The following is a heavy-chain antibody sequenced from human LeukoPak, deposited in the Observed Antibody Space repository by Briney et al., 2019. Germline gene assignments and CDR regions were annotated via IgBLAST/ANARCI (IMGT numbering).Heavy chain of an antibody. CDR3: ATVLGPTEHLIVVVGTRGAFDI. CDR1: GYTLTELS. V-gene: IGHV1-24*01. D-gene: IGHD2-2*01. Sequence: GASVKVSCTVSGYTLTELSMHWVRQAPGKGLEWMGGFDPEDGETIYAQKFQGRVTMTEDTSTDTAYMELSSLRSEDTAVYYCATVLGPTEHLIVVVGTRGAFDIWGQGTMVTVSS. CDR2: FDPEDGET. J-gene: IGHJ3*02.